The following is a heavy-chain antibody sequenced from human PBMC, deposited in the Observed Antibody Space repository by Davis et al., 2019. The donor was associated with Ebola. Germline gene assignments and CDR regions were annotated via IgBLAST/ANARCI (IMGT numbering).Heavy chain of an antibody. CDR2: INHSGST. CDR1: GGSISSYY. D-gene: IGHD6-19*01. Sequence: SETLSLTCTVSGGSISSYYWSWIRQPPGKGLEWIGEINHSGSTNYNPSLKSRVTISVDTSKNQFSLKLSSVTAADTAVYYCARPENGYSSGWRFDYWGQGTLVTVSS. V-gene: IGHV4-34*01. CDR3: ARPENGYSSGWRFDY. J-gene: IGHJ4*02.